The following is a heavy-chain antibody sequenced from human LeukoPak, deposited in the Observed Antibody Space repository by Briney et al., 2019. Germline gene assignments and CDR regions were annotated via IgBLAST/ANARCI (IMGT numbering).Heavy chain of an antibody. V-gene: IGHV3-48*03. J-gene: IGHJ4*02. Sequence: SLRLSCAGCGFTFSHYELNWFRQGPGRGREWVSYISTTGSSIYFGDSVKGRCTISRDNAKNSLFLQMDSLSDEDTANYYGVKYSPCSGGHCHADYWGQGTLVTVSS. CDR1: GFTFSHYE. D-gene: IGHD2-15*01. CDR2: ISTTGSSI. CDR3: VKYSPCSGGHCHADY.